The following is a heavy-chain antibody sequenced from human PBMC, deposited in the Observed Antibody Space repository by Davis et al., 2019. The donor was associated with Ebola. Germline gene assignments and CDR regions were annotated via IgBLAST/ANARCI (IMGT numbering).Heavy chain of an antibody. V-gene: IGHV3-30*03. J-gene: IGHJ6*02. Sequence: GESLKISCETSGFTFSSFGMHWVRQAPGKGLEWVAVVSYDGRHKYYADSVKGRFTISRDNSKNTLNLQMNSLRAEDTAVYYCARDIGYSDGWPDYYYYGMDVWGQGTTVTVSS. CDR3: ARDIGYSDGWPDYYYYGMDV. CDR1: GFTFSSFG. D-gene: IGHD6-19*01. CDR2: VSYDGRHK.